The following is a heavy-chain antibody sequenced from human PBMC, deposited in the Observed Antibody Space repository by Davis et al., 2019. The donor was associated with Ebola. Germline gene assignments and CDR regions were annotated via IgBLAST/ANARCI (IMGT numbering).Heavy chain of an antibody. J-gene: IGHJ6*04. CDR1: GYTFTNYG. V-gene: IGHV1-18*01. Sequence: ASVKVSFKASGYTFTNYGISWVRQAPGQGLEWMGWISGYEDNTNYAPRFQGRITLTKDRATSTVYMELRSLTSDDTAVYYCARDLATSSGAHFFYFGMDVWGEGTSVAVSP. CDR2: ISGYEDNT. D-gene: IGHD3-10*01. CDR3: ARDLATSSGAHFFYFGMDV.